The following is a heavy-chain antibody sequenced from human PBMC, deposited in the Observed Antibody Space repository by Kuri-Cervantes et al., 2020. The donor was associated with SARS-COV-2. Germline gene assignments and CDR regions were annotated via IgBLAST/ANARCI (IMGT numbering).Heavy chain of an antibody. CDR3: ARDRDGDNENDY. D-gene: IGHD4/OR15-4a*01. Sequence: GSLTLSCTVSGGSISSYYWSWIRQPPGKGLEWIGYIYYSGSTFYSPSLMSRVTISVDTSKNQFSLKLSSVTAADTAVYYCARDRDGDNENDYWGQGTLVTVSS. J-gene: IGHJ4*02. V-gene: IGHV4-59*12. CDR1: GGSISSYY. CDR2: IYYSGST.